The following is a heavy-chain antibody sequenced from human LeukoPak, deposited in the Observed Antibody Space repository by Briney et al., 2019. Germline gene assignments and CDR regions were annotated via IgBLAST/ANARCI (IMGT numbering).Heavy chain of an antibody. J-gene: IGHJ4*02. D-gene: IGHD2-15*01. CDR3: AREYCSSGSCYVWLDY. CDR1: AYTFSSYA. V-gene: IGHV7-4-1*02. Sequence: ASGKVSCKASAYTFSSYAMNWVRQAPRQGLEWMGWINTNTGNPTYAQGFTGRFVFYLDTSVSTAYLQISSLKAEDTAVYYCAREYCSSGSCYVWLDYWGQGTLVTVSS. CDR2: INTNTGNP.